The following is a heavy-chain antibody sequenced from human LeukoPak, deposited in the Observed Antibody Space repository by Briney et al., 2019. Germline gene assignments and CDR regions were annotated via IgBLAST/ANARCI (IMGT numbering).Heavy chain of an antibody. V-gene: IGHV3-30*18. J-gene: IGHJ4*02. CDR1: GFTFSSYG. D-gene: IGHD2-21*01. CDR2: ISYDGSNK. Sequence: GGSLRLSCAASGFTFSSYGMHWVRQAPGKGLEWVAVISYDGSNKYYADSVKGRFTISRDNSKNTLYLQMNSLRAEATAVYYCAKGQYANYWGQGTLVTVSS. CDR3: AKGQYANY.